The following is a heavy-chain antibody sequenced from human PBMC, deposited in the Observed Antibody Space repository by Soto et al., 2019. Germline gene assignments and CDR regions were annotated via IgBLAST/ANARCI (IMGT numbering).Heavy chain of an antibody. CDR2: ISYDGSNK. CDR1: GFTFSSYG. D-gene: IGHD1-26*01. V-gene: IGHV3-30*18. CDR3: AKDMVREWEPSYYYGMDV. Sequence: QVQLVESGGGVVQPGRSLRLSCAASGFTFSSYGMHWVRQAPGKGLEWVAVISYDGSNKYYADSVKGRFTISRDNSKNTLYLQMNSLRAEDTAVYYCAKDMVREWEPSYYYGMDVW. J-gene: IGHJ6*01.